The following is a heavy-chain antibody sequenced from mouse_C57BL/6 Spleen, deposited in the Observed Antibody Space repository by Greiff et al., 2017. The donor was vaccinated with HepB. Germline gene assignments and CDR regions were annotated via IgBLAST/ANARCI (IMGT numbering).Heavy chain of an antibody. J-gene: IGHJ4*01. CDR1: GYAFTNYL. CDR2: INPGSGGT. CDR3: ARGGYQDYAMDY. Sequence: VQLQQSGAELVRPGTSVKVSCKASGYAFTNYLIEWVKQRTGQGLEWIGVINPGSGGTNYNEKFKGKATLTADKSSSTAYMQLSSLTSEDSAVYFCARGGYQDYAMDYWGQGTSVTVSS. V-gene: IGHV1-54*01. D-gene: IGHD5-1-1*01.